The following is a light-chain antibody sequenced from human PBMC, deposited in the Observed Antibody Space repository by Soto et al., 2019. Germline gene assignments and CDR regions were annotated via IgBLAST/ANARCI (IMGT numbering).Light chain of an antibody. CDR3: CSYAGSSSLV. V-gene: IGLV2-23*01. Sequence: QSALTQPASVSGSPGQSITISCTGNSSDVGNYNLVSWYQQHPGKAPKLMIYEGTKRPSGVSNRFSGSKSGNTASLTISGLQAEDEADYYCCSYAGSSSLVFGGGTKVTVL. J-gene: IGLJ2*01. CDR2: EGT. CDR1: SSDVGNYNL.